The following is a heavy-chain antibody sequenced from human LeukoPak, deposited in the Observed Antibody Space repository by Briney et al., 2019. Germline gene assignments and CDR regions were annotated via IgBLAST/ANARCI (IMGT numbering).Heavy chain of an antibody. J-gene: IGHJ4*02. CDR1: GFSFSNYA. CDR2: ISGSGST. D-gene: IGHD2-15*01. CDR3: AKDGRTSRGRPYYFDY. V-gene: IGHV3-23*01. Sequence: GGSLRLSCAASGFSFSNYAMSWVRQAPGKGLEWVSAISGSGSTYYADSVKGLFTISRDNSKNTLYLQMNSLRAEDTAVYYCAKDGRTSRGRPYYFDYWGQGTLVTVSS.